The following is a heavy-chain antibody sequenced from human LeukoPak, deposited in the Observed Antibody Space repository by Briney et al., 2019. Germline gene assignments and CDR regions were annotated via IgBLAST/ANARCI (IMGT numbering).Heavy chain of an antibody. J-gene: IGHJ4*02. Sequence: PGGSLRLSCAASGFTFSSYAMSWVRQAPGKGLEWVSAIGGSGATTYYIDSVKGRFTISRDNSKNTLYLQINSLIAEDTAVYYCALSRWLRHFDYWGQGTLVTVFS. CDR3: ALSRWLRHFDY. CDR1: GFTFSSYA. CDR2: IGGSGATT. D-gene: IGHD5-12*01. V-gene: IGHV3-23*01.